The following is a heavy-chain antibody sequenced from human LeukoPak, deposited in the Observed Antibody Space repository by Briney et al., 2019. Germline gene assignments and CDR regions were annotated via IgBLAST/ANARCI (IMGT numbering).Heavy chain of an antibody. J-gene: IGHJ4*02. CDR2: ISGSGGST. Sequence: PGGSLRLSCAASGFTFSSYAMSWVRQAPGKGLEWVSAISGSGGSTYYADSVKGRFTISRDNSKNTLYLQMNSLRAEDTAVYYCAKGYGKSRSYDRFDYWGQGTLVTVSS. D-gene: IGHD1-26*01. CDR3: AKGYGKSRSYDRFDY. V-gene: IGHV3-23*01. CDR1: GFTFSSYA.